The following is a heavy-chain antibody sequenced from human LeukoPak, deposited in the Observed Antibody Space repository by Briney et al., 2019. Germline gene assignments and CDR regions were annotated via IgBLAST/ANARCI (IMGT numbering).Heavy chain of an antibody. CDR2: IIPIFGTA. Sequence: SVKVSCKASGGTFSSYAISWVRQAPGQGLEWMGGIIPIFGTANYAQKFQGRVTITTDESTSTAYMELSSLRSEDAAVYYCAGASRGRFLEWLLYWDYWGQGTLATVSS. CDR3: AGASRGRFLEWLLYWDY. D-gene: IGHD3-3*01. J-gene: IGHJ4*02. V-gene: IGHV1-69*05. CDR1: GGTFSSYA.